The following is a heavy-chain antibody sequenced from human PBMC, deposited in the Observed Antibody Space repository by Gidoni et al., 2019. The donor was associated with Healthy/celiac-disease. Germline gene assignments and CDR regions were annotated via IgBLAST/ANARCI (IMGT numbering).Heavy chain of an antibody. J-gene: IGHJ4*02. Sequence: EVQLVESGGGWGQPGRSLRICCAASGFTVDAYAMHWVRQAPGKGLEWFSGISWTSGSIGYADSVKGRFTISRDNAKNSLYLQMNSLRAEDTALYYCAKDIAPGTGTGLVWGQGTLVTVSS. CDR1: GFTVDAYA. D-gene: IGHD1-1*01. V-gene: IGHV3-9*01. CDR2: ISWTSGSI. CDR3: AKDIAPGTGTGLV.